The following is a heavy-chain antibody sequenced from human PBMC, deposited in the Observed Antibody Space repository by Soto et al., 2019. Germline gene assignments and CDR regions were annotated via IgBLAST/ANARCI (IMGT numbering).Heavy chain of an antibody. CDR1: GGSLSSYY. V-gene: IGHV4-59*08. J-gene: IGHJ4*02. CDR2: IYYSGST. Sequence: SETLSLTCVVSGGSLSSYYWSWIRQPPGKGLEWIGYIYYSGSTNYNPSLKSRVTISVDTSKNQFSLKLSSVTAADTAVYYCARLWFGEPVDYWGQGTLVTVSS. D-gene: IGHD3-10*01. CDR3: ARLWFGEPVDY.